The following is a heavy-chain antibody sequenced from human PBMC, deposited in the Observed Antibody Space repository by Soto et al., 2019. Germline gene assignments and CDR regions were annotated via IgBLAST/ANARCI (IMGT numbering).Heavy chain of an antibody. CDR2: ISGSGGST. V-gene: IGHV3-23*01. Sequence: GGSLRLSCAASGFTFSSYAMTWVRQAPGKGLEWVSLISGSGGSTYYADSVKGRFTISRDNSKNILYLQMNSLRAEDTAVYYCAKRIVVTGAAFDYWGQGTLVTVSS. D-gene: IGHD6-19*01. CDR1: GFTFSSYA. CDR3: AKRIVVTGAAFDY. J-gene: IGHJ4*02.